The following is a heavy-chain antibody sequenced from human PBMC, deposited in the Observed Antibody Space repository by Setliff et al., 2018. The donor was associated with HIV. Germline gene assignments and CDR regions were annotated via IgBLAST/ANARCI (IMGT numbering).Heavy chain of an antibody. J-gene: IGHJ4*02. CDR2: IFPNDEK. V-gene: IGHV2-26*01. CDR1: GFSLSNTRMG. D-gene: IGHD3-3*01. CDR3: ARYNFRRGYWDYFDY. Sequence: SGPTLVNPTETLTLTCTVSGFSLSNTRMGVSWIRQPPGKALEWLAHIFPNDEKSYSASLKSRVTISEDTSKSQVVLTMTNMDPPDTATYFCARYNFRRGYWDYFDYWGQGTQVTVS.